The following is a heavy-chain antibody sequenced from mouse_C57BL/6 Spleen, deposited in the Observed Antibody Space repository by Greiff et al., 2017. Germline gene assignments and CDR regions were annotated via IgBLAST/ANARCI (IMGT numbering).Heavy chain of an antibody. Sequence: EVMLVESGGGLVQPKGSLKLSCAASGFTFNTYAMHWVRQAPGKGLEWVARIRSKSSNYATYYADSVKDRFTISRDDSQSMLYLQMNNLKTEDTAMYYCVRGPDGYYVLYWYFDVWGTGTTVTVSS. CDR2: IRSKSSNYAT. V-gene: IGHV10-3*01. D-gene: IGHD2-3*01. J-gene: IGHJ1*03. CDR3: VRGPDGYYVLYWYFDV. CDR1: GFTFNTYA.